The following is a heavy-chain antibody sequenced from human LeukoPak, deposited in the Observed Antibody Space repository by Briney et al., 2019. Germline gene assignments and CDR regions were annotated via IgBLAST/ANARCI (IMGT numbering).Heavy chain of an antibody. Sequence: GGSLRLSCAASGFTFSSYDMHWVRHATGKGLEWVSAIGTAGDTYYPGSVKGRFTISREDVKNSLYLQMNSLRAGDTAVYYCARGRFRGVPPRYYGMDVWGQGTTVTVSS. CDR1: GFTFSSYD. V-gene: IGHV3-13*01. CDR2: IGTAGDT. D-gene: IGHD3-10*01. CDR3: ARGRFRGVPPRYYGMDV. J-gene: IGHJ6*02.